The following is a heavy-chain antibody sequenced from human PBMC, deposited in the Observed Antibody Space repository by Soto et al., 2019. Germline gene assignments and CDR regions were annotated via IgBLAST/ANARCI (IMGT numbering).Heavy chain of an antibody. CDR2: IRSSDNTI. J-gene: IGHJ5*02. Sequence: GGSLRLSCVASGFTFSTYSMNWVRQTPGKGLEWISYIRSSDNTIHYSPSVKGRFTISRDDAEHSLSLLMNSLTADDTAVYYCVRDSQWAFDPWGQGTRVTVSS. V-gene: IGHV3-48*01. CDR1: GFTFSTYS. D-gene: IGHD1-26*01. CDR3: VRDSQWAFDP.